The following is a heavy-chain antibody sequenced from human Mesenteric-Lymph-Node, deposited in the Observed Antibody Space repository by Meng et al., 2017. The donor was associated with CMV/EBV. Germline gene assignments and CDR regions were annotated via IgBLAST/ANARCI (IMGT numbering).Heavy chain of an antibody. CDR3: AREDSTLTTRGGSYYGMDV. CDR2: VRSDGRSA. V-gene: IGHV3-74*01. J-gene: IGHJ6*02. CDR1: GFTFSNYW. D-gene: IGHD4-17*01. Sequence: GGSLRLSCAASGFTFSNYWMHWVRQAPGKGLVWVSRVRSDGRSASYVDSVRGRFTISRDNAKNTVYLQMNSLRAEDTAVYYCAREDSTLTTRGGSYYGMDVWGQGITVTVSS.